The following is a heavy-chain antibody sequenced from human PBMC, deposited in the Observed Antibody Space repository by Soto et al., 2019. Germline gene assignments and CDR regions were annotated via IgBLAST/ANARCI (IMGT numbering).Heavy chain of an antibody. CDR2: ISAYDGNT. CDR1: GYTFTSYG. Sequence: QVQLVQSGAEVKKPGASVKVSCKASGYTFTSYGINWVRQAPGQGLEWMGWISAYDGNTDYAQNLQGRVTMTTDASTSTAYMELRSLRSDHTAVYYCARYCGGDCFTDWGQGTLVTVSS. J-gene: IGHJ4*02. D-gene: IGHD2-21*02. CDR3: ARYCGGDCFTD. V-gene: IGHV1-18*01.